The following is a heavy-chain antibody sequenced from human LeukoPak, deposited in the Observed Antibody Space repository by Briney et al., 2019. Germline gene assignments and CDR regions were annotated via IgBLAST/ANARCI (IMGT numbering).Heavy chain of an antibody. Sequence: GESLKISCKGSGYSFTSYWIGWVRQMPGKGLEWMGIIYPGDSDTRYSPSFQGQVTISADKSISTAYLQWSSLKASDTAMYYCARLSGESGFWSGYNHYWFDYWGQGTLVTVSS. CDR1: GYSFTSYW. CDR3: ARLSGESGFWSGYNHYWFDY. J-gene: IGHJ4*02. CDR2: IYPGDSDT. D-gene: IGHD3-3*01. V-gene: IGHV5-51*01.